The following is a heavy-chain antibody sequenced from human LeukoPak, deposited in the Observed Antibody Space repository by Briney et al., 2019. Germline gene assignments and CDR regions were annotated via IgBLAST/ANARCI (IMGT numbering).Heavy chain of an antibody. CDR3: ARSRVAGHRDY. V-gene: IGHV1-46*01. D-gene: IGHD6-19*01. CDR2: INPGGGST. J-gene: IGHJ4*02. Sequence: ASVKVSCKASGYTFTSYYMQWVRQAPGQGLEWMGIINPGGGSTSYAQKFQDRVTMTRDTSASTAYMELSSLRSEDTAVYYCARSRVAGHRDYWGQGTLVTVSS. CDR1: GYTFTSYY.